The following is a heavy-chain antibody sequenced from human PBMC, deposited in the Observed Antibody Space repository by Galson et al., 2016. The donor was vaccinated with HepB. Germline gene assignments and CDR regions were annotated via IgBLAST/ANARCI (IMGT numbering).Heavy chain of an antibody. D-gene: IGHD3-22*01. CDR2: ISAHNGNT. CDR1: GYTFTSYA. V-gene: IGHV1-18*01. J-gene: IGHJ4*02. CDR3: ASLYSSGYYVADY. Sequence: SVKVSCKASGYTFTSYAISWVRQAPGQGLEWMGWISAHNGNTNYAQNLQGRVTVTTDKSTSTAYMELSSLRSEDTAMYYCASLYSSGYYVADYWGQGTLVTVSS.